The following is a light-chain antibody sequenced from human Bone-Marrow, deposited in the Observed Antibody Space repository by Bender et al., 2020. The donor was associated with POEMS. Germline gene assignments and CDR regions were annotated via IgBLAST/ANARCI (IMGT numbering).Light chain of an antibody. J-gene: IGLJ2*01. V-gene: IGLV2-23*01. CDR1: SSDVGSYKL. CDR3: CSYVRGSPL. CDR2: EGS. Sequence: QSALTQPASVSGSPGQSITISCTGTSSDVGSYKLVSWYQHHPGKAPKLMIYEGSKRPTGVSNRFSGSKSGNTASLTISWLQAEDEADYYCCSYVRGSPLFGGGTKLTV.